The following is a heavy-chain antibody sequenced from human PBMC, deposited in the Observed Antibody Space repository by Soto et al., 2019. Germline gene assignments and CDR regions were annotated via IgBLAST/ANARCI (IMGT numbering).Heavy chain of an antibody. J-gene: IGHJ4*02. CDR2: IGSTGSTI. CDR3: ARRGYSGYDWGWYFDF. D-gene: IGHD5-12*01. CDR1: GFDFRIYE. Sequence: PGGSLRLSCEASGFDFRIYEMNWVRQAPGKGLEWLSYIGSTGSTIYYADSVKGRFTISRDDGKNSVYPQMNTLRAEDTAVYYCARRGYSGYDWGWYFDFWGQGTPVTVSS. V-gene: IGHV3-48*03.